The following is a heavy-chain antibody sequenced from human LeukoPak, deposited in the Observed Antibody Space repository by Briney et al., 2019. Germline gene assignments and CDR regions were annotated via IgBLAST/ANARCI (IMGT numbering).Heavy chain of an antibody. CDR1: GGSISSYY. J-gene: IGHJ6*02. Sequence: PSETLSLTCTVSGGSISSYYWSWIRQPPGKGLEWIGYIYYSGSTNYNPPLKSRVTISVDTSKNQFSLKLSSVTAADTAVYYCAGGYCSSTSCYSYYYYGMDVWGQGTPVTVSS. CDR3: AGGYCSSTSCYSYYYYGMDV. CDR2: IYYSGST. V-gene: IGHV4-59*01. D-gene: IGHD2-2*01.